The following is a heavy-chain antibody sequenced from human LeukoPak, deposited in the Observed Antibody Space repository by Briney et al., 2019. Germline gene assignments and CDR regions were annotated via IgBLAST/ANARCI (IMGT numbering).Heavy chain of an antibody. J-gene: IGHJ6*02. Sequence: ASVKVSCKASGYTFTSYGISWVRQTPRQGLEWMGWISAYNGNTNYAQKFQGRVTITADKSTSTAYMELSSLRSEDTAVYYCAREFSISAAAQYYYYGMDVWGQGTTVTVSS. CDR2: ISAYNGNT. V-gene: IGHV1-18*01. CDR1: GYTFTSYG. D-gene: IGHD3-10*01. CDR3: AREFSISAAAQYYYYGMDV.